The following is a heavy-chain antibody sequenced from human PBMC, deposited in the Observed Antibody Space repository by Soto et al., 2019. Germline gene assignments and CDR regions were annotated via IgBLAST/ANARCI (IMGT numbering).Heavy chain of an antibody. CDR1: GGGTLSNDA. J-gene: IGHJ4*02. CDR3: AREVVTETTWGSFDS. Sequence: QVHLVQSGADGRKSGSSVRVSCTASGGGTLSNDAMSWVRQAPGQGLEWLGRISPFFGTTDYSQSFQGRLTMTADASTGTVYLDLRSLKSDDTAVYYCAREVVTETTWGSFDSWGQGTLVTVSS. V-gene: IGHV1-69*01. D-gene: IGHD2-21*02. CDR2: ISPFFGTT.